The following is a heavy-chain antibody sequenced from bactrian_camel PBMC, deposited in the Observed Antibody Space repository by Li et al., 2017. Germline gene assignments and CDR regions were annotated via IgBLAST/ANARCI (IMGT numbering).Heavy chain of an antibody. D-gene: IGHD3*01. Sequence: HVQLVESGGGSVQAGGSLRLSCAASGFFFSSYYMNWVRQAPGKGLEWVSSIYSRGSKTYYADSVKDRFTISRDNAKNTVYLQLNSLQPEDTAMYFCAKMGSPPIYWGQGTQVTVS. V-gene: IGHV3-2*01. CDR3: AKMGSPPIY. CDR1: GFFFSSYY. J-gene: IGHJ4*01. CDR2: IYSRGSKT.